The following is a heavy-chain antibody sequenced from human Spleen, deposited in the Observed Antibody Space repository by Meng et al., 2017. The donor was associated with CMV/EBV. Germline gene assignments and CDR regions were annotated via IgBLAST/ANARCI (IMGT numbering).Heavy chain of an antibody. CDR1: GFPFRTYW. D-gene: IGHD3-9*01. V-gene: IGHV3-74*01. CDR2: INGDGTST. Sequence: GESLKISCKASGFPFRTYWMHWVRQVPGKGLVWVSRINGDGTSTSYADSVKGRFTISRDNAENTLFLQMNSLSAEDTAVYYCVRDAGYLYYFDSWGQGTLVTVSS. J-gene: IGHJ4*02. CDR3: VRDAGYLYYFDS.